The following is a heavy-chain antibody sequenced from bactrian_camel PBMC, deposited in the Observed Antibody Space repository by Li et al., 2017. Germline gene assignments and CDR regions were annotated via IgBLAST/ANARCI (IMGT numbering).Heavy chain of an antibody. CDR2: IATGSGNT. V-gene: IGHV3S63*01. D-gene: IGHD1*01. CDR3: AAGRHRLGLCYLLPERFPD. J-gene: IGHJ4*01. CDR1: GPTRDFRW. Sequence: QLVESGGGSVQAGGSLRLSCTFAGPTRDFRWMAWFRQAPGKEREGVASIATGSGNTYYADSVKGRFTISQDNAKNTVYLQMNGLRPEDTGMYYCAAGRHRLGLCYLLPERFPDWGQGTQVTVS.